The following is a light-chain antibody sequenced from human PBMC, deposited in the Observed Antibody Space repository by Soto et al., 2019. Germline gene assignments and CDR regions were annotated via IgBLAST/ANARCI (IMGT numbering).Light chain of an antibody. CDR1: TSNIGAGYD. CDR3: AAWDDSLRGWV. CDR2: RNY. V-gene: IGLV1-47*01. Sequence: QLVLTQPPSVSGAPGQRVTISCTGSTSNIGAGYDVHWYQQVPGTAPKVLIYRNYQRPSGVPDRFSGSKSGSSASLAISGLRSEDEADYYCAAWDDSLRGWVFGGGTKLTVL. J-gene: IGLJ3*02.